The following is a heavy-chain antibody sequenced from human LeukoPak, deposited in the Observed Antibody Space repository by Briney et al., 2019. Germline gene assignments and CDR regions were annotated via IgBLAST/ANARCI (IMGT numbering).Heavy chain of an antibody. V-gene: IGHV5-51*01. D-gene: IGHD6-13*01. CDR3: ARSSPVVDDYYYGMDV. CDR1: GYSFTTYW. Sequence: GESLKISCKGSGYSFTTYWIGWARQVPGKGLEWMGIIYPGDSETRYSPSFQGQVTISADRSISTAYLQWSSLKASDTAMYYCARSSPVVDDYYYGMDVWGQGTTVTVSS. J-gene: IGHJ6*02. CDR2: IYPGDSET.